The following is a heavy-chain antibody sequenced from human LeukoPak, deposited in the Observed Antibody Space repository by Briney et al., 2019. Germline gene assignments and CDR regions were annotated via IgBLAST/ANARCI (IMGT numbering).Heavy chain of an antibody. J-gene: IGHJ6*02. CDR3: ARDWDIVAYYYYGMDV. CDR1: GYTFTSYG. V-gene: IGHV1-18*01. D-gene: IGHD5-12*01. Sequence: GASVKVSCKASGYTFTSYGISWVRQAPGQGLEWMGWISAYNGNTNHAQKLQGRVTMTTDTSTSTAYMELRSLRSDDTAVYYCARDWDIVAYYYYGMDVWGQGTTVTVSS. CDR2: ISAYNGNT.